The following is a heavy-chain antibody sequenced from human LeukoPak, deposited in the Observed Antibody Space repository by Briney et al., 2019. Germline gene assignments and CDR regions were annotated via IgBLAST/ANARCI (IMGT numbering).Heavy chain of an antibody. J-gene: IGHJ4*02. CDR2: TSDKAHSYTT. CDR1: GFTSRDYN. Sequence: PGGSLRLSCAASGFTSRDYNMDWVRQAPGRGLEWVGRTSDKAHSYTTAYAAYVKGSFTISSDDSKNSLYLQMNSLKTEDTAVYYCARLSSGQWLGYWGQGTLVTVSS. V-gene: IGHV3-72*01. D-gene: IGHD6-19*01. CDR3: ARLSSGQWLGY.